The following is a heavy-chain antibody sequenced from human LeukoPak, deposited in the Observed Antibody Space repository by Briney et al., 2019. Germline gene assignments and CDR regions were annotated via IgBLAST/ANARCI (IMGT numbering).Heavy chain of an antibody. CDR3: ARERVTTGGDASDI. V-gene: IGHV3-48*03. CDR2: ISSLGTKI. Sequence: GRSLRLSCAASGFTFSSSEMNWVREAPGKGLEWVSYISSLGTKIYYADSVKGRFTMSRDNAKNSVYLQMNSLRAEDTAIYYCARERVTTGGDASDISGQGTMVTVSS. D-gene: IGHD4-11*01. CDR1: GFTFSSSE. J-gene: IGHJ3*02.